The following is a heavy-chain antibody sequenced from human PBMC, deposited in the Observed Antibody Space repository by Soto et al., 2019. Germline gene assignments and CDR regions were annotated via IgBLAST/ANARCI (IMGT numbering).Heavy chain of an antibody. Sequence: SETLSLTCTVSGGSISSSSYYWGWIRQPPGKGLEWIGSIYYSGSTYYNPSLKSRVTISVDTSKSQFSLKLSSVTAADTAVYYCARQWGQYSRAYYYYGMDVWGQGTTVTVSS. CDR3: ARQWGQYSRAYYYYGMDV. J-gene: IGHJ6*02. CDR2: IYYSGST. D-gene: IGHD6-6*01. CDR1: GGSISSSSYY. V-gene: IGHV4-39*01.